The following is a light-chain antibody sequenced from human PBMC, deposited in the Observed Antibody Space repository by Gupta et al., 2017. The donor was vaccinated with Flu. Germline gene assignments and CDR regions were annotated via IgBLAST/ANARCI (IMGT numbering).Light chain of an antibody. Sequence: QSVLTQPPSVSAAPGQKVTISCSGSSSNIGDKYVSWYKKLPGAGPKLLIYEDSKLPSGIPDRVSGSKSGTSATLGITGLQTGDEADYYCGTWDTSLSAAVFGGGTKLTVL. CDR3: GTWDTSLSAAV. CDR1: SSNIGDKY. CDR2: EDS. J-gene: IGLJ3*02. V-gene: IGLV1-51*02.